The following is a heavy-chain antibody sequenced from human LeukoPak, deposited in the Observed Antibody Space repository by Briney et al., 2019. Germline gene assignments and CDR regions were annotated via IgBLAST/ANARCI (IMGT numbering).Heavy chain of an antibody. CDR1: GYTFTSYG. D-gene: IGHD3-3*01. CDR2: ISAYNGNT. V-gene: IGHV1-18*01. CDR3: ATRKFWSGYYEANRGFDP. J-gene: IGHJ5*02. Sequence: ASVKVSCKASGYTFTSYGISWVRQAPGQGLEWMGWISAYNGNTNYAQKLQGRVTMTEDTSTDTAYMELSSLRSEDTAVYYCATRKFWSGYYEANRGFDPWGQGTLVTVSS.